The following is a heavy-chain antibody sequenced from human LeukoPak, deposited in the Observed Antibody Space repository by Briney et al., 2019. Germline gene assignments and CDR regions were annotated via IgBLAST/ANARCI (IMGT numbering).Heavy chain of an antibody. D-gene: IGHD5-18*01. Sequence: SETLSLTCTVSGGSISSYYWSWIRQPPGKGLEWIGYIYYSGSTNYNPSLKSRVTISVDTSKNQFSLKLSSVTAADTAVYYCAREAVDTAMVTRYYFDYWGQGTLVTVSS. CDR3: AREAVDTAMVTRYYFDY. CDR1: GGSISSYY. V-gene: IGHV4-59*12. CDR2: IYYSGST. J-gene: IGHJ4*02.